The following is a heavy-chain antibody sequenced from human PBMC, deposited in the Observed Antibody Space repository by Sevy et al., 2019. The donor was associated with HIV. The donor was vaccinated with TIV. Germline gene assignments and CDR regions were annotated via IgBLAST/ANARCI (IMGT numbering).Heavy chain of an antibody. CDR2: VDPSAGNT. J-gene: IGHJ4*02. V-gene: IGHV1-46*01. CDR3: VRADPDQHFDS. Sequence: ASVKVSCKASGDTFTNNYIHWVRQAHGQGLEWMGMVDPSAGNTTYAQKFQGRVTMTRDTSTSILYMDLSSLGSEDTAVYYCVRADPDQHFDSWGQGTLVTVSS. CDR1: GDTFTNNY.